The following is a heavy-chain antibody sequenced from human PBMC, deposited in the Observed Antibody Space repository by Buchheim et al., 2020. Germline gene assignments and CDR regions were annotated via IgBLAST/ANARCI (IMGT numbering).Heavy chain of an antibody. CDR2: VSYDGRYK. Sequence: VQLVESGGGVVQPGGSLRLSCEVAGFTLSTNAMHWVRQIPGTGLEWVAVVSYDGRYKYYGDSVKGRFTVSRDNSKKTLCLQMNSPRSEDTALYYCARDLGSGVDYYVYGMDVWGQGTT. CDR3: ARDLGSGVDYYVYGMDV. CDR1: GFTLSTNA. J-gene: IGHJ6*02. D-gene: IGHD6-19*01. V-gene: IGHV3-30*04.